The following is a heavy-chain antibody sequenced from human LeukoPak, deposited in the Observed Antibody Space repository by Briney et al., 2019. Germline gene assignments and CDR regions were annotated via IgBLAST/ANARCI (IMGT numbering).Heavy chain of an antibody. Sequence: SETLSLTCTVSDGSISSGDYYWSWIRQPPGKGLEWIGYIYYSGSTYYNPSLKSRVTISVDTSKNQFSLKLSSVTAADTAVYYCARAGNFWSGYFYFDYWGQGTLVTVSS. CDR2: IYYSGST. V-gene: IGHV4-30-4*01. CDR3: ARAGNFWSGYFYFDY. CDR1: DGSISSGDYY. J-gene: IGHJ4*02. D-gene: IGHD3-3*01.